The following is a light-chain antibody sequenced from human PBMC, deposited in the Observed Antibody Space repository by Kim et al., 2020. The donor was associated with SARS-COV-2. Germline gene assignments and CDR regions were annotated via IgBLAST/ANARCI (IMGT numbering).Light chain of an antibody. CDR3: TSYAGRNDVV. CDR2: EVN. Sequence: QSALTQPPSASGSPGQSVTISCTGTSDDIGLYVYVSWYQFHPGRAPKLIIYEVNKRPSGVPDRFSGSKSGNTASLTVSGLQSEDEADYYCTSYAGRNDVVFGGGTQLTVL. J-gene: IGLJ3*02. CDR1: SDDIGLYVY. V-gene: IGLV2-8*01.